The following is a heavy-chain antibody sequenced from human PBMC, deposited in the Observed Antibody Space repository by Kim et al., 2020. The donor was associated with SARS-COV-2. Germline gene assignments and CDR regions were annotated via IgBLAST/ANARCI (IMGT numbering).Heavy chain of an antibody. D-gene: IGHD2-21*02. V-gene: IGHV3-30*02. CDR3: AKQVSRRARSGFDV. Sequence: YADSLKGRFTISRDNSNNRQYLQKNSPRADDTGVYYCAKQVSRRARSGFDVWGRGTMVTVSS. J-gene: IGHJ3*01.